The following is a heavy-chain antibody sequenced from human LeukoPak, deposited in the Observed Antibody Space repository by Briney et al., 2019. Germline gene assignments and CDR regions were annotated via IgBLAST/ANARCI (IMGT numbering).Heavy chain of an antibody. Sequence: PGGSLRLSCAASGFTFSSYEMNWVRQAPGKGLEWVSYISSSGSTIYYADSVKGRFTISRDNAKNSLYLQMNSQRAEDTAVYYCARENDYGDYWGQGTLVTVSS. CDR3: ARENDYGDY. CDR2: ISSSGSTI. V-gene: IGHV3-48*03. CDR1: GFTFSSYE. J-gene: IGHJ4*02.